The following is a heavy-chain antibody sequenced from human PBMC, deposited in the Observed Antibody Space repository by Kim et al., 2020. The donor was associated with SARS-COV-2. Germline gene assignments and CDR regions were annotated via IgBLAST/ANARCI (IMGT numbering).Heavy chain of an antibody. D-gene: IGHD3-22*01. J-gene: IGHJ1*01. CDR3: ARVRLRRITMIVPFQH. Sequence: GGSLRLSCAASGFTFSSYWMSWVRQAPGKGLEWVANIKQDGSEKYYVDSVKGRFTISRDNAKNSLYLQMNSLRAEDTAVYYCARVRLRRITMIVPFQHWGQGTLVTVSS. V-gene: IGHV3-7*01. CDR2: IKQDGSEK. CDR1: GFTFSSYW.